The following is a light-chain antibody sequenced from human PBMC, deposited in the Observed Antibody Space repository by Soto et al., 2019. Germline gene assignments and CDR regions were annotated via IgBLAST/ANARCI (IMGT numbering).Light chain of an antibody. CDR1: SSDVGGYNY. V-gene: IGLV2-14*01. J-gene: IGLJ2*01. CDR2: EVI. Sequence: QSALTQPASVSGSPGQSITISCTGTSSDVGGYNYVSWYQQHPGKAPKLIIFEVINRPSGVSDRFSGSKSGKTASLIISGLQAEDEADYYCSSYTTSATLVFGGGTKLTVL. CDR3: SSYTTSATLV.